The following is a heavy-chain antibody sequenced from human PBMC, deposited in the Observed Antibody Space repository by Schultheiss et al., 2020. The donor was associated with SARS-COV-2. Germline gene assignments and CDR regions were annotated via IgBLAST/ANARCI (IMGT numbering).Heavy chain of an antibody. CDR1: SGSISSYY. J-gene: IGHJ6*02. Sequence: SQTLSLTCTVSSGSISSYYWSWIRQPPGKGLEWIGYIYYSGSTNYNPSLKSRVAMSVDTSKNQFSLKLSSVTAADTAVYYCARDVNVLRYFDWLLPCYCYGMDVWGQGTTVTVSS. V-gene: IGHV4-59*12. CDR2: IYYSGST. D-gene: IGHD3-9*01. CDR3: ARDVNVLRYFDWLLPCYCYGMDV.